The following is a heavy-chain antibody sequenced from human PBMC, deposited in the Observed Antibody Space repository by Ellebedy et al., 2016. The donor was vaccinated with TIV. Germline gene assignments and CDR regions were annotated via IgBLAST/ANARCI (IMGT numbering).Heavy chain of an antibody. D-gene: IGHD3-16*01. Sequence: GESLKISCAASGLIFSNVWMGWVRQAPGKGLEWVANINKDGSEKYYADSVKGRFIISRDNAKNSSFLQMNSPRGDDAAMYYCTGRGGCNTSCSDHWGHGTVVSVSS. CDR2: INKDGSEK. J-gene: IGHJ4*01. CDR1: GLIFSNVW. CDR3: TGRGGCNTSCSDH. V-gene: IGHV3-7*01.